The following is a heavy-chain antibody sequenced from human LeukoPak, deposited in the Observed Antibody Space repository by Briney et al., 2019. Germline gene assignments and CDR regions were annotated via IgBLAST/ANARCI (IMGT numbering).Heavy chain of an antibody. CDR1: GGSITIHY. CDR2: IHTSGRP. J-gene: IGHJ5*02. V-gene: IGHV4-4*07. CDR3: ARNLGYHWFGP. Sequence: PSETLSLTCTVSGGSITIHYWSWIRHPAGKGLEWIGRIHTSGRPNYNPSLEGRATMSLDTSKNQFSLNLSPVTAADTALHYCARNLGYHWFGPSGQGTLVTVSS. D-gene: IGHD5-18*01.